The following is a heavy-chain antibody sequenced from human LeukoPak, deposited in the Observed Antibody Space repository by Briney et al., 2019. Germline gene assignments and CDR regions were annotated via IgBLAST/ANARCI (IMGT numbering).Heavy chain of an antibody. CDR3: ARDYRRFDY. V-gene: IGHV3-48*03. J-gene: IGHJ4*02. CDR2: ISSSGATK. Sequence: GGSLRLSCVASGFIFSSYEMNWVRQAPGKGLEWVSYISSSGATKYYADSVKGRFTSSRDNAKNSLYLQMNSLRVEDPAPYYCARDYRRFDYWGQGTLVTVSS. CDR1: GFIFSSYE.